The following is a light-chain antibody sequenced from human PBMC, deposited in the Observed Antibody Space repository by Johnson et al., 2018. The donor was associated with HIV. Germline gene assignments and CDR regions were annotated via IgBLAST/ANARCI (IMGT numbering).Light chain of an antibody. CDR1: SSYIGNNY. CDR2: DNN. V-gene: IGLV1-51*01. Sequence: QSVLTQPPSVSAAPGQKVSISCSGSSSYIGNNYVSSYQQLPGTAPKFLIYDNNKRPSGIPDRFSGSKSGTSATLGITGLQTGDEADYYCGTWDSSLSGGVFGTGTKVTVL. CDR3: GTWDSSLSGGV. J-gene: IGLJ1*01.